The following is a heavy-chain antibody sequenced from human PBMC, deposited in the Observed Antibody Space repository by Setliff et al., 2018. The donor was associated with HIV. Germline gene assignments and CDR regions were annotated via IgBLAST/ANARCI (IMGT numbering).Heavy chain of an antibody. V-gene: IGHV3-73*01. D-gene: IGHD4-17*01. CDR1: GFPFSGSA. CDR2: IRSRSNSHAT. Sequence: GGSLRLSCVASGFPFSGSAVHWVRQPPGKGLECVGRIRSRSNSHATVYAAAVRGRFTISRDDSKNTAYLQMNSLKTEDTAMYYCATIYDYGEYDHDFWGQGTLVTVSS. CDR3: ATIYDYGEYDHDF. J-gene: IGHJ4*02.